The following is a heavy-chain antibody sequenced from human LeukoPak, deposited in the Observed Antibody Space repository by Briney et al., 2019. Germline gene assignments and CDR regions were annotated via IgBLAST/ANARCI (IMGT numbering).Heavy chain of an antibody. CDR1: GGSFSGYY. CDR3: ATSSGYRYGDS. Sequence: SETLSLTCAVYGGSFSGYYWSWIRQPPGKGLEWIGEINHSGSTNYNPSLKSRVTISVDTSKNQFSLKLTSVTAADTAMYYCATSSGYRYGDSWGQGLLVTVSS. D-gene: IGHD5-18*01. J-gene: IGHJ5*01. CDR2: INHSGST. V-gene: IGHV4-34*01.